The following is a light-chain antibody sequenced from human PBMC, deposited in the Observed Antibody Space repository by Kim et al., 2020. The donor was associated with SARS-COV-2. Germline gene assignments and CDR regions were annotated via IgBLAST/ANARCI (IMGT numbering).Light chain of an antibody. CDR1: QSITNW. CDR2: DAS. CDR3: QQYNSYPYT. V-gene: IGKV1-5*01. J-gene: IGKJ2*01. Sequence: DIQMTQSPSTLSASVGDRVTITCRASQSITNWLAWYQQKPGKAPKLLIYDASSLESGVPSRFSGSGSGTEFTLTISSLQPDDIATYYCQQYNSYPYTFGLGTKLEI.